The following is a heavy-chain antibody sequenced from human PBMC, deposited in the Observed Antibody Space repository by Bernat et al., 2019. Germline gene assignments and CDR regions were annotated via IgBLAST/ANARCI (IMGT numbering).Heavy chain of an antibody. CDR1: GGSISSSSYY. V-gene: IGHV4-39*01. J-gene: IGHJ6*02. Sequence: QLQLQESGPGLVKPSETLSLTCTVSGGSISSSSYYWGWIRQPPGKGLEWIGSIYYSGSTYYNPSLKSRVTISVDTSKNQFSLKLSSVTAADTAVYYCARSYSSSWYYYGMDVWGQGNTVTVSS. D-gene: IGHD6-13*01. CDR2: IYYSGST. CDR3: ARSYSSSWYYYGMDV.